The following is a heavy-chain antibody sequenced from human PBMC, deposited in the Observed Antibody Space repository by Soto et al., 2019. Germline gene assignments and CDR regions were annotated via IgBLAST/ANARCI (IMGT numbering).Heavy chain of an antibody. CDR2: ISYDGSKK. CDR1: GFIFSSYA. V-gene: IGHV3-30-3*01. D-gene: IGHD2-2*01. CDR3: ARSQGYRVEYQSQYWGYFDS. Sequence: QVQLVESGGGVVQPGRSLRLSCAASGFIFSSYAMHWVRQAPGKGLEWVAVISYDGSKKYYADSVKGRFTISRDNSKNTLYLQMNSLRAEDAAAYSCARSQGYRVEYQSQYWGYFDSWGQGTLVTVSS. J-gene: IGHJ4*02.